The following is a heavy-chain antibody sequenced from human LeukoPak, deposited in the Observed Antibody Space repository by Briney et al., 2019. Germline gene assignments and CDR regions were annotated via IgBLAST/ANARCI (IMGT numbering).Heavy chain of an antibody. V-gene: IGHV1-18*01. CDR3: ARDDIDDRHYYGSEELGNWFDP. CDR2: ISAYNGNT. CDR1: GYTFTSYG. Sequence: ASVKVSCKASGYTFTSYGISWVRQAPGQGLEWMGWISAYNGNTNYAQKLQGRVTMTTDTSTSTAYMELRSLRSDDTAVYYCARDDIDDRHYYGSEELGNWFDPWGQGTLVTVSS. D-gene: IGHD3-10*01. J-gene: IGHJ5*02.